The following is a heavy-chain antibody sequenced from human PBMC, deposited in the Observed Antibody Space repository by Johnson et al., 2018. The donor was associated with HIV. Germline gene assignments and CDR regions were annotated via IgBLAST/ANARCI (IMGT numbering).Heavy chain of an antibody. Sequence: VQVVESGGGLVQSGGSLRLSCGVSGFAVSSNYMSWVRQAPGKGLEWVAGISYDGSNKYYADSVKGRFTISRDNSKNTLYLQMNSLRAEDTAVYYCAKEGLRSSLRSGDAFDIWGHGTLVTVSS. CDR2: ISYDGSNK. V-gene: IGHV3-30*18. CDR3: AKEGLRSSLRSGDAFDI. CDR1: GFAVSSNY. D-gene: IGHD6-6*01. J-gene: IGHJ3*02.